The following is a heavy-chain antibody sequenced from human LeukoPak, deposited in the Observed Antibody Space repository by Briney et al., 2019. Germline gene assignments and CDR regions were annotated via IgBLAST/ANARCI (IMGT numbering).Heavy chain of an antibody. Sequence: SETLSLTCTVSGGSISSNYYYWGWIRQPPGKGLEWMVSMYYSGTIYYNPSLKSRVTISVDTSKNQFSLKLSSVTAADTAVYYCAIPREGLRNLRAFDYWGQGTLVTVSS. CDR2: MYYSGTI. CDR1: GGSISSNYYY. V-gene: IGHV4-39*07. J-gene: IGHJ4*02. D-gene: IGHD5-12*01. CDR3: AIPREGLRNLRAFDY.